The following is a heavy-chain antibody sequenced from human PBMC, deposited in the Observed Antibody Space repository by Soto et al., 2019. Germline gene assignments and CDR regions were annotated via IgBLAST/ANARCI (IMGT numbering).Heavy chain of an antibody. CDR2: TYYRSRWYS. D-gene: IGHD4-4*01. Sequence: PSQTLSLTCAISGDSVSSNGAAWNWIRQSPSRGLEWLGRTYYRSRWYSDYAPSVKSRITVNPDTSQNQFSLQLNSVTPEDTAIYSCPRDPPGFHSAFDFWGQGTLVTVYS. CDR1: GDSVSSNGAA. CDR3: PRDPPGFHSAFDF. V-gene: IGHV6-1*01. J-gene: IGHJ4*02.